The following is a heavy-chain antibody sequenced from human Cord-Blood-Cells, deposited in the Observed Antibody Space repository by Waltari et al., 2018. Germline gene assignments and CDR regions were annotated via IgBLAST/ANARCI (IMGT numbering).Heavy chain of an antibody. V-gene: IGHV1-3*01. CDR1: GYTLTSYD. D-gene: IGHD1-26*01. CDR2: INAGNGNT. Sequence: QVQLVQSGAAVKKPGASVRVSCKASGYTLTSYDMHWVRQAPGQRLEWMGWINAGNGNTKYSQKFQGRVTITRDTAASTAYMELSSLRSEDTAVYYCARSKGATSFDYWGQGTLVTVSS. CDR3: ARSKGATSFDY. J-gene: IGHJ4*02.